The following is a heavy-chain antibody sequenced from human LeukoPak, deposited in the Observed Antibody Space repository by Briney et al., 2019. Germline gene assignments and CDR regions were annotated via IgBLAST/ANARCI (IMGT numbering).Heavy chain of an antibody. D-gene: IGHD3-10*01. CDR3: ARGLWFGEFLDHFDY. Sequence: PGGSLRLSCAASGFTFSSYGMHWVRQAPGKGPEWVAVIWYDGSNKYYADSVKGRFTISRDNSKNTLYLQMNSLRAEDTAVYYCARGLWFGEFLDHFDYWGQGTLVTVSS. J-gene: IGHJ4*02. V-gene: IGHV3-33*01. CDR1: GFTFSSYG. CDR2: IWYDGSNK.